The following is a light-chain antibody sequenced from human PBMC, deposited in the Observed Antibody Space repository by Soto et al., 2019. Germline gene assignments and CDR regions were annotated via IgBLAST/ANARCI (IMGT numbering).Light chain of an antibody. J-gene: IGLJ2*01. Sequence: QSALTQPPSASGSPGQSVTISCTGTSSDVGGYNYVSWYQQHPGKAPKLMIYDVSKRPSGVPDRFSGSKSGNTASLTVSGLQAEDEADYYCSSYTNSNNLLFGGGTKLTVL. V-gene: IGLV2-8*01. CDR3: SSYTNSNNLL. CDR2: DVS. CDR1: SSDVGGYNY.